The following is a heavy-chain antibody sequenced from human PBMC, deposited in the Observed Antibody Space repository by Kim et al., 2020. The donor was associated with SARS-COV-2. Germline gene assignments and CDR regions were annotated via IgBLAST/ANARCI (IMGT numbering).Heavy chain of an antibody. CDR3: ARHQNTGSSSFDY. Sequence: YSPSVQGQVTISADKAISTAYLQWSSLKASDTAMYYCARHQNTGSSSFDYWGQGTLVTVSS. J-gene: IGHJ4*02. D-gene: IGHD1-26*01. V-gene: IGHV5-51*01.